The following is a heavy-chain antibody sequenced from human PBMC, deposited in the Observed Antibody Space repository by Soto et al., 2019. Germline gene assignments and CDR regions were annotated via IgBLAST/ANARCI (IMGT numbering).Heavy chain of an antibody. CDR2: INAGNGNT. CDR3: ARGGSSVDTAMPWDY. V-gene: IGHV1-3*05. Sequence: QVQLVQSGAEEKKPGASVKVSCKASGYTFTSYAMHWVRQAPGQRLEWMGWINAGNGNTKYSQKFQGRVTITRDTSASTAYMELSSLRSEDTAVYYCARGGSSVDTAMPWDYWGQGTLLTVSS. D-gene: IGHD5-18*01. J-gene: IGHJ4*02. CDR1: GYTFTSYA.